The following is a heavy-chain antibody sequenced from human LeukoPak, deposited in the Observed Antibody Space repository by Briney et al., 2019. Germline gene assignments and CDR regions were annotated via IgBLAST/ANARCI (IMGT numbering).Heavy chain of an antibody. CDR1: GFTFSSYW. J-gene: IGHJ3*02. CDR2: INTDGSST. V-gene: IGHV3-74*01. Sequence: GGSLRLSCAASGFTFSSYWMHWVRQAPGKGLVWVSRINTDGSSTSYEDSVKGRFTIPRDSAKNTLYLQMNSLRAEDTAVYYCARDLSPVVVVASGAFDIWGQGTMVTVSS. D-gene: IGHD2-15*01. CDR3: ARDLSPVVVVASGAFDI.